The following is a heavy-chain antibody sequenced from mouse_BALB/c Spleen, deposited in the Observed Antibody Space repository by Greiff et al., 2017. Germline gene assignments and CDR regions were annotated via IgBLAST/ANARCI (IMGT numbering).Heavy chain of an antibody. CDR3: ARDGTQAMDY. J-gene: IGHJ4*01. D-gene: IGHD4-1*01. V-gene: IGHV3-2*02. Sequence: VQLKESGPGLVKPSQSLSLTCTVTGYSITSDYAWNWIRQFPGNKLEWMGYISYSGSTSYNPSLKSRISITRDTSKNQFFLQLNSVTTEDTATYYCARDGTQAMDYWGQGTSVTVAS. CDR1: GYSITSDYA. CDR2: ISYSGST.